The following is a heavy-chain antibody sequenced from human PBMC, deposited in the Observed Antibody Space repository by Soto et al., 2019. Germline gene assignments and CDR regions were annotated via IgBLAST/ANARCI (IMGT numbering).Heavy chain of an antibody. CDR2: IYHSGST. J-gene: IGHJ6*02. CDR3: ARDPQTDNIAAAGTYYYYYGMDV. Sequence: QVQLQESGPGLVKPSGTLSLTCAVSGGSISSSNWWSWVRQPPGKGLEWIGEIYHSGSTNYNPSLKSRRTISVDKSKNHFSLKLSAVTAADTAVYYCARDPQTDNIAAAGTYYYYYGMDVWGQGTTVTVSS. CDR1: GGSISSSNW. V-gene: IGHV4-4*02. D-gene: IGHD6-13*01.